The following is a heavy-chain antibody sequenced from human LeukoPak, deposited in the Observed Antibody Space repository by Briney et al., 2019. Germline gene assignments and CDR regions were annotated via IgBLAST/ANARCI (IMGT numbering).Heavy chain of an antibody. V-gene: IGHV4-61*01. CDR1: GDSVSSSSYF. D-gene: IGHD3-22*01. CDR2: TYHSGST. CDR3: ARDQVTGIDYYDSNGYRKSYYFDY. J-gene: IGHJ4*02. Sequence: PSETLSLTCTVSGDSVSSSSYFWSWIRQPPGKGLEWIGYTYHSGSTKYNPSLKSRVTISLDRSENQFSLKLDSVTAADTAVYYCARDQVTGIDYYDSNGYRKSYYFDYWGQGTLVTVSS.